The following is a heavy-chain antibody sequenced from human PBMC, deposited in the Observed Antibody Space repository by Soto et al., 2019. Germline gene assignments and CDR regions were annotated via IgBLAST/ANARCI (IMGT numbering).Heavy chain of an antibody. CDR2: INPGGGST. D-gene: IGHD3-16*01. J-gene: IGHJ4*02. CDR1: GYTFTSYY. Sequence: ASVKVSCKASGYTFTSYYMHWVLRAPGQGLEWMGIINPGGGSTSYAQKFQGRVTLTRDTSASTVYMELSSLTSEDTAVYYCARGKGGDPPPAPSDYWGQALLLTVSS. V-gene: IGHV1-46*01. CDR3: ARGKGGDPPPAPSDY.